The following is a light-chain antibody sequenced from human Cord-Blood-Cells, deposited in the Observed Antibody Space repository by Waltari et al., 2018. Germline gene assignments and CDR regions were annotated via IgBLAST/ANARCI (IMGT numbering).Light chain of an antibody. CDR3: QQYYSTPLT. J-gene: IGKJ4*01. CDR2: WAA. CDR1: QSVLYSSNNKNY. Sequence: DIVMTQSPDSLAVSLGERATINCKSSQSVLYSSNNKNYLAWYNQKPGQPPKRLIYWAATGESGVPNRFSGSGSGTDFTLTISSLQAEDVAVDDCQQYYSTPLTFGGGTTVEIK. V-gene: IGKV4-1*01.